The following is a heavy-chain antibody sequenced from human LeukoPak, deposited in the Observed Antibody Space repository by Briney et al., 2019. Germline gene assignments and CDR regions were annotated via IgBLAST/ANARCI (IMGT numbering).Heavy chain of an antibody. Sequence: GGSLRLSCGTSGFPFSDFSMSWVRQAPGKGLEWTSTTNSGGTSTYYAESVKGRFTISRDNSKNTLYLQMSSLRVEDTAVYYCAKQSYARSLGEGGPGTLVSVSS. D-gene: IGHD2-8*01. CDR2: TNSGGTST. CDR1: GFPFSDFS. CDR3: AKQSYARSLGE. J-gene: IGHJ4*02. V-gene: IGHV3-23*01.